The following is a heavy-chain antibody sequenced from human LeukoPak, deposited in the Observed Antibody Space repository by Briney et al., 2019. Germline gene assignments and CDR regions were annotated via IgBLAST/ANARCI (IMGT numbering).Heavy chain of an antibody. J-gene: IGHJ4*02. V-gene: IGHV1-69*05. CDR3: ARVSYYDSSGCFDY. CDR1: GGTFSSYA. D-gene: IGHD3-22*01. CDR2: IIPIFGTA. Sequence: SVKIPCKASGGTFSSYAISWVRQAPGQGLEWMGGIIPIFGTANYAQKFQGRVTITTDESTSTAYMELSSLRSEDTAVYYCARVSYYDSSGCFDYWGQGTLVTVSS.